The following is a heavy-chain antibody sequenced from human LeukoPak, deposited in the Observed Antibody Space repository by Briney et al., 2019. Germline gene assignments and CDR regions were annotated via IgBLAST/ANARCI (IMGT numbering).Heavy chain of an antibody. V-gene: IGHV1-18*01. CDR2: ISAYNGNT. CDR3: ARHGEYDFWSGYRAQDYYFDY. Sequence: ASVKVSCKASGYTFTSYGISWVRQAPGQGLEWMGWISAYNGNTNYAQKLQGRVTMTTDTSTSTAYMELRSLRSDDTAVYYCARHGEYDFWSGYRAQDYYFDYWGQGTLVTVSS. J-gene: IGHJ4*02. CDR1: GYTFTSYG. D-gene: IGHD3-3*01.